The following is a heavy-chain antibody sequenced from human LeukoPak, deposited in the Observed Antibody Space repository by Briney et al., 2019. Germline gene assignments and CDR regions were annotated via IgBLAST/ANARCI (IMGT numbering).Heavy chain of an antibody. Sequence: ASVRVSCKTSGYTFTGTYMHWVRQAPGQGLEWMGWINPKNGDTHYAQKFQGRVTMTRDTSINTAYMEMARLTSDDTAVYYCSRDTTLLDYWGQGTLVTVSS. D-gene: IGHD1-14*01. CDR1: GYTFTGTY. CDR2: INPKNGDT. CDR3: SRDTTLLDY. J-gene: IGHJ4*02. V-gene: IGHV1-2*02.